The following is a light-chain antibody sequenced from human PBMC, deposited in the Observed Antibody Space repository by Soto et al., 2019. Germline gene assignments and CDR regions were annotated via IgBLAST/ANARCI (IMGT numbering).Light chain of an antibody. Sequence: QSVLTQPRSVSGSPGQSVTISCTGTSSDVGGYNFVSWYRQHPGKAPKLIIYDVSKRPSGVPDRFSGSKSGNTASLTISGLQAEDEADYHCCSYAGSYTLWVLGGGTKLTVL. J-gene: IGLJ3*02. CDR3: CSYAGSYTLWV. V-gene: IGLV2-11*01. CDR2: DVS. CDR1: SSDVGGYNF.